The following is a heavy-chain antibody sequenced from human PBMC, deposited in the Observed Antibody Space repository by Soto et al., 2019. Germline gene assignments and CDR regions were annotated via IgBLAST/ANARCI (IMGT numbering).Heavy chain of an antibody. D-gene: IGHD6-13*01. CDR3: ARSMAARADY. Sequence: QVQLVESGGGLVKPGGSLRLSCAASGFGFSDYYMSWIRQAPGKGLEWISTISLSGETIYYSDSVKGRFTFSRDNAKNALYLQMSSLRVDDTAVYFCARSMAARADYWGQGTLVTISS. CDR2: ISLSGETI. CDR1: GFGFSDYY. J-gene: IGHJ4*02. V-gene: IGHV3-11*01.